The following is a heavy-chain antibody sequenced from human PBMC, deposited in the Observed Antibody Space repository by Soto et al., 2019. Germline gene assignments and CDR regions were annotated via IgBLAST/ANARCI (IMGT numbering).Heavy chain of an antibody. CDR1: GFTFDKVW. Sequence: EVQLVESGGGLVKPGGSLRLSCAVSGFTFDKVWMNWVRQAPGKGLEWVGRIKSKTDGGTTDYSAPVKGRFTISRDDSKNMLYLQMNSLKTEDTGMYFFTTGRADILYWGQGTLVTVSS. CDR2: IKSKTDGGTT. CDR3: TTGRADILY. V-gene: IGHV3-15*07. D-gene: IGHD3-9*01. J-gene: IGHJ4*02.